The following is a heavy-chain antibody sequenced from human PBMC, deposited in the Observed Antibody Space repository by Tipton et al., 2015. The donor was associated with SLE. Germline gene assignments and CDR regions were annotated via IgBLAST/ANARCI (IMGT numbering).Heavy chain of an antibody. J-gene: IGHJ4*02. Sequence: RSLRLSCAASGFTFSSYAMSWVRQAPGKGLEWVAVISYDGSNKYYADSVKGRFTISRDNSKNTLYLQMNSLRAEDTAVYYCARDRVGVGATFDYWGQGTLVTVSS. D-gene: IGHD1-26*01. CDR2: ISYDGSNK. V-gene: IGHV3-30-3*01. CDR1: GFTFSSYA. CDR3: ARDRVGVGATFDY.